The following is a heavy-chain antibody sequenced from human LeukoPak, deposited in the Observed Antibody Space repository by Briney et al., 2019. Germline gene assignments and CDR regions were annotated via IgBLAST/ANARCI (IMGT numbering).Heavy chain of an antibody. CDR1: GFTFSGYS. V-gene: IGHV3-30*14. J-gene: IGHJ6*02. CDR2: ISYDGRNK. D-gene: IGHD2/OR15-2a*01. CDR3: ARDSTYYGMDV. Sequence: GGSLRLSCAASGFTFSGYSLHWVRQAPGKGLEWVAIISYDGRNKYYADSVKGRFTISRHNSKNTLYLQMNSLRAEDTAVYYCARDSTYYGMDVWGQGTTVTVSS.